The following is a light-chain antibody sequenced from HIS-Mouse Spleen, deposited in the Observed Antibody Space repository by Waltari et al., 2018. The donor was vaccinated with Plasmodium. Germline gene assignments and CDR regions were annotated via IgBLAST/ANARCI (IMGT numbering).Light chain of an antibody. Sequence: QSALTQPASVSGSPGQSITISCTGTSSDVGGYNYVSWYQQHPGKAPQPMIYDVSNRPSGVSNRFSGSKSGNTASLTISGLQAEDEADYYCSSYTSSSTLVFGGGTKLTVL. CDR3: SSYTSSSTLV. CDR2: DVS. CDR1: SSDVGGYNY. J-gene: IGLJ2*01. V-gene: IGLV2-14*03.